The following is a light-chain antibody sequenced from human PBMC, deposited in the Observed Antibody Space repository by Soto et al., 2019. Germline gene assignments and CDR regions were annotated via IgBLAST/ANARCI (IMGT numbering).Light chain of an antibody. V-gene: IGKV4-1*01. CDR3: XQFCYTPRT. CDR1: QSVLYTPNXXXY. Sequence: DVVMTQSPDSLAVXLGERXTINCKSSQSVLYTPNXXXYLSWYQQKPGQPPKLLIYWASARESGVPDRFSGSGSGTDFTLTISSLQAEDXAVYXXXQFCYTPRTFGQGTKVEIK. J-gene: IGKJ1*01. CDR2: WAS.